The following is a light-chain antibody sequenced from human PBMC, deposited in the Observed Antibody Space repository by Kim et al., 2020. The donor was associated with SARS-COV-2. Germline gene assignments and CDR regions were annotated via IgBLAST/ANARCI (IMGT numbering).Light chain of an antibody. CDR1: QNIYSK. V-gene: IGKV3-15*01. Sequence: EIVMTQSPATLSVSPGERATLSCRASQNIYSKLAWYQQKPGQAPRLLIYGTSTRATGIPARFSGSGSGTEFTLTIGSLQSEDVAVYFCLQHDNWPRTFGQGTKVDIK. J-gene: IGKJ1*01. CDR2: GTS. CDR3: LQHDNWPRT.